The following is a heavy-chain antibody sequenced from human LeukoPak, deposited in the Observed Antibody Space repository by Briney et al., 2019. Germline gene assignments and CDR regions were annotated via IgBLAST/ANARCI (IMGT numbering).Heavy chain of an antibody. V-gene: IGHV1-69*05. D-gene: IGHD3-3*01. Sequence: GASVKVSCKASGGTFSSYAISWVRQAPGQGLEWMGGIIPIFGTANYAQKFQGRVTITTDESTSTAYMELSSLRSEDTAVYYCARAQPGFYDFWSGYLDYWGQGTLVTVSS. CDR3: ARAQPGFYDFWSGYLDY. CDR1: GGTFSSYA. CDR2: IIPIFGTA. J-gene: IGHJ4*02.